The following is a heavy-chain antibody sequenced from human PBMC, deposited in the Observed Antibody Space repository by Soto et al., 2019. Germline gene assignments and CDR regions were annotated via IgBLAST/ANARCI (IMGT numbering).Heavy chain of an antibody. D-gene: IGHD6-13*01. CDR2: IGTAGDT. CDR1: GFTFSSYD. CDR3: ERDSRSSSWYYYYYGRYV. V-gene: IGHV3-13*01. J-gene: IGHJ6*02. Sequence: EVQLVESGGGLVQPGGSLRLSCAASGFTFSSYDMHWVRQATGQGLEWVSAIGTAGDTYYPGSVKGRFTSSRENAKNSLYLQLNSLRAGDTAVYYCERDSRSSSWYYYYYGRYVWGQGTTVTVSS.